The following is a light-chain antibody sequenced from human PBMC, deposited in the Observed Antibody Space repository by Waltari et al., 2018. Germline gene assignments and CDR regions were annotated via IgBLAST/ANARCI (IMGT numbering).Light chain of an antibody. CDR1: QSITRY. J-gene: IGKJ2*01. Sequence: DIQMTQSPSSLSASVGDRVTITCRASQSITRYLNCYQQKPGKAPKLLIYTTSTPQSDIPSRFSGSGSGTDFTLTISSLQPEDFATYYCQQSFNTPRTFGQGTKLEIK. CDR2: TTS. V-gene: IGKV1-39*01. CDR3: QQSFNTPRT.